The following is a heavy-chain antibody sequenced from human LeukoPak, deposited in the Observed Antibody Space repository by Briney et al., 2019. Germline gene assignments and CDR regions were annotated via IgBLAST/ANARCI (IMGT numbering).Heavy chain of an antibody. D-gene: IGHD2-2*01. Sequence: GGSLRLSCAASGFTLNTFAMHWVRQAPGKGLEWVSYISSSSSAIYYTDSVKGRFTISRDNAKNSLYLQMNSLRAEDTAVYYCARERGGFCSGTSCSHAFDIWGQGTVVTVSS. CDR1: GFTLNTFA. CDR3: ARERGGFCSGTSCSHAFDI. CDR2: ISSSSSAI. J-gene: IGHJ3*02. V-gene: IGHV3-48*01.